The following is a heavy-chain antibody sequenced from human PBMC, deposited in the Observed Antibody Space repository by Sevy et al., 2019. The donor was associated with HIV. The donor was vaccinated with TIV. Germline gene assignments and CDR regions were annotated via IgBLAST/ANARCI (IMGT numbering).Heavy chain of an antibody. CDR1: GYTFTSYG. CDR3: ARDIRPGYSSSWAPIDY. Sequence: VSVKVSCKASGYTFTSYGISWVRQAPGQGLEWMGWISAYNGNTNYAQKLQGRVTMTTDTSTSTAYMELRSLRSDDTAVYYCARDIRPGYSSSWAPIDYWGQGTLVTVSS. D-gene: IGHD6-13*01. V-gene: IGHV1-18*01. CDR2: ISAYNGNT. J-gene: IGHJ4*02.